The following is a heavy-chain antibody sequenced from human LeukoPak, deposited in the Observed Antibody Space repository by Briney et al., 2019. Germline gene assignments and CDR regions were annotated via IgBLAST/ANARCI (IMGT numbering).Heavy chain of an antibody. D-gene: IGHD2/OR15-2a*01. J-gene: IGHJ6*03. Sequence: GRSLRLSCAASGFTFDDYAMHWVRQAPGKGLEWVSGISWNSGSIGYADSVKGRFTISRDNAKNSLYLQMNSLRAEDTALYYCARVAVIYYYYMEVWGKGTTVTVSS. CDR3: ARVAVIYYYYMEV. V-gene: IGHV3-9*01. CDR2: ISWNSGSI. CDR1: GFTFDDYA.